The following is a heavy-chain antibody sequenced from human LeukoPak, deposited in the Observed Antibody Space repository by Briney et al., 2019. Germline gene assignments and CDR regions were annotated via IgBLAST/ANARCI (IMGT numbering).Heavy chain of an antibody. CDR2: IYYSGST. Sequence: SETLSLTCTVSGGSIGSSSYYWGWIRQPPGKGLEWIGSIYYSGSTYYNPSLKSRVTISVDTSKNQFSLKLSSVTAADTAVYYCARGDYYGSGSYYQSPPDYWGQGTLVTVSS. J-gene: IGHJ4*02. D-gene: IGHD3-10*01. CDR1: GGSIGSSSYY. V-gene: IGHV4-39*01. CDR3: ARGDYYGSGSYYQSPPDY.